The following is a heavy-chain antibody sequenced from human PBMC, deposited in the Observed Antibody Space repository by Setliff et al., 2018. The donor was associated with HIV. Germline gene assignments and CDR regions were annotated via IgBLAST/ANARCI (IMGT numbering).Heavy chain of an antibody. CDR1: GYSISSGYY. J-gene: IGHJ4*02. Sequence: PSETLSLTCAVSGYSISSGYYWGWIRQPPGKGLEWVGSIYHSVTTYYNPSLKSRVTISVDTSKNQFSLKLSSVTAADTAVYYCARLPYSSGGYLDYWGQGTLVTAPQ. D-gene: IGHD6-19*01. V-gene: IGHV4-38-2*01. CDR3: ARLPYSSGGYLDY. CDR2: IYHSVTT.